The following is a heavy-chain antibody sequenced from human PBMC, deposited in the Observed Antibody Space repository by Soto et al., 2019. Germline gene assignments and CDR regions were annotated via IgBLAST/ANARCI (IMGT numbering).Heavy chain of an antibody. CDR2: IYATGTT. Sequence: SETLSLTCTVSGASISGFYWSWIRKSAGKGLEWIGRIYATGTTDYNPSLKSRVMMPVDTSKKQFSLKLRSVTAADTAVYYCVRDGTKTLRDWFDPWGQGISVTVSS. CDR3: VRDGTKTLRDWFDP. J-gene: IGHJ5*02. V-gene: IGHV4-4*07. D-gene: IGHD1-1*01. CDR1: GASISGFY.